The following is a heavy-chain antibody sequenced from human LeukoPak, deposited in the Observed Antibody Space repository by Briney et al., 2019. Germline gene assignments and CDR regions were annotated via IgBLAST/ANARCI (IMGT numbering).Heavy chain of an antibody. D-gene: IGHD3-22*01. J-gene: IGHJ6*02. CDR3: ARDHRGGYYYDSAYGMDV. CDR1: GFTVSSNY. Sequence: GGSLRLSCAASGFTVSSNYMSWVRQAPGKGLEWVSAIYSGGSTYYADSVKGRFTISRDNSKNTLYLQMNSLRAEDTAVYYCARDHRGGYYYDSAYGMDVWGQGTTVTVSS. CDR2: IYSGGST. V-gene: IGHV3-53*01.